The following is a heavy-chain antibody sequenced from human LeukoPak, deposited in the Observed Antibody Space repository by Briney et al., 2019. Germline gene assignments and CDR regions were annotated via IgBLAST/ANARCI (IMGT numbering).Heavy chain of an antibody. V-gene: IGHV4-31*03. D-gene: IGHD4-17*01. CDR2: IYYSGST. Sequence: SQPLSLTCTVSGGSISSGGYYWSWIRQHPGKGLEWIGYIYYSGSTYYNPSLKSRVTISVDTSKNQFSLKLSSVTAADTAVYYCARVSATVTTEYYFDYWGQGTLVTVSS. J-gene: IGHJ4*02. CDR3: ARVSATVTTEYYFDY. CDR1: GGSISSGGYY.